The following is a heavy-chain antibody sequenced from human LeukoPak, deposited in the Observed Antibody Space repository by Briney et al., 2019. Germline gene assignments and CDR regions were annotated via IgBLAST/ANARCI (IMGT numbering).Heavy chain of an antibody. CDR1: GGSITSTNY. Sequence: SETLSLTCGVSGGSITSTNYWTWVRQPPGKGLEWIGEVNLQGSTNYNPSLMGRVAISVDMSENHISLQLTSVTAADTAMYYCARVAVARLAYFDYWGQGTLVTVSS. CDR2: VNLQGST. V-gene: IGHV4-4*02. CDR3: ARVAVARLAYFDY. J-gene: IGHJ4*02. D-gene: IGHD6-19*01.